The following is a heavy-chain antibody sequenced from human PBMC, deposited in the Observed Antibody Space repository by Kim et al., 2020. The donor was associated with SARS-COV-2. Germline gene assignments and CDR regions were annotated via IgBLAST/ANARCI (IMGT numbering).Heavy chain of an antibody. Sequence: RYSPSFQGQVTISADKSISTAYLQWSSLKASDTAMYYCARSRLRSYGMDVWGQGTTVTVSS. V-gene: IGHV5-51*01. CDR3: ARSRLRSYGMDV. D-gene: IGHD4-17*01. J-gene: IGHJ6*02.